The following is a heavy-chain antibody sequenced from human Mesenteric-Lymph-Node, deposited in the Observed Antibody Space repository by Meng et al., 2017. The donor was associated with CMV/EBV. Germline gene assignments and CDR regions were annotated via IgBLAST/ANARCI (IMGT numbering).Heavy chain of an antibody. CDR3: GRVALAMLAGFVDS. D-gene: IGHD2-2*01. Sequence: GGSLRLSCAAAGFTFGAYPMNWVRQSPGKGLEWLSYIISDSDTIFYADSVKGRFTVSRDTARDLLFLQMNGLRAEDTAVYYCGRVALAMLAGFVDSWGQGTLVTVSS. CDR2: IISDSDTI. CDR1: GFTFGAYP. V-gene: IGHV3-48*04. J-gene: IGHJ4*02.